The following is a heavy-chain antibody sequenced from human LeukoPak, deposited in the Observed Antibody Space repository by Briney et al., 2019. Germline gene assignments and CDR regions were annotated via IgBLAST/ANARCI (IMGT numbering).Heavy chain of an antibody. CDR2: INPINGHT. J-gene: IGHJ4*02. CDR3: ARGLSLIWYDSSAYRPLDF. CDR1: GYIFTSCD. Sequence: ASVKVSCKTSGYIFTSCDINWVRQASGQGLEWMGWINPINGHTRYPQKFQGRVIMTRNISISTVYMELSSLESGDTAVYYCARGLSLIWYDSSAYRPLDFWGQGTLVTVSS. D-gene: IGHD3-22*01. V-gene: IGHV1-8*01.